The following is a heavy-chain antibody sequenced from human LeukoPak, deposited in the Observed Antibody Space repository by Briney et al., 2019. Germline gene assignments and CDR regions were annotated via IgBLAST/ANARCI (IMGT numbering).Heavy chain of an antibody. CDR2: ISSSSSTI. D-gene: IGHD6-19*01. Sequence: GGSLRLSCAASGFTFSSYSMNWVRQAPGKGLEWVSYISSSSSTIYYADSVKGRFTISRDNAKNSLYLQMNSLRAEDTAVYYCARDQWLEDAFDIWGQETMVTVSS. J-gene: IGHJ3*02. CDR1: GFTFSSYS. V-gene: IGHV3-48*04. CDR3: ARDQWLEDAFDI.